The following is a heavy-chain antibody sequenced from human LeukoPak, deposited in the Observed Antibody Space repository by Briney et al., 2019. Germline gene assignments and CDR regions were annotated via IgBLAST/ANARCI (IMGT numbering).Heavy chain of an antibody. CDR1: GFTFSAYA. CDR2: ISYDGSNK. J-gene: IGHJ3*02. Sequence: GGSLRLSCAVSGFTFSAYAMHWVRQAPGKGLEWVAVISYDGSNKYYADSVKGRFTISGDKSKDTLFLQMSSLRPEDTAVYYCARGPGPIAGAKNPFDIWGQGTMVTVSS. D-gene: IGHD1-26*01. CDR3: ARGPGPIAGAKNPFDI. V-gene: IGHV3-30*14.